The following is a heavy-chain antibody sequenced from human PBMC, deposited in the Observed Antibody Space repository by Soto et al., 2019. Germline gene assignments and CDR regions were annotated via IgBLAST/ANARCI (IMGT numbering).Heavy chain of an antibody. CDR3: AKDIGSGYCSSTSCYYYYGRDV. D-gene: IGHD2-2*01. J-gene: IGHJ6*02. CDR2: ISWHSGSI. CDR1: GFTFDDYA. V-gene: IGHV3-9*01. Sequence: SLKISCAASGFTFDDYAMHWVRQAPGKGLEWVSGISWHSGSIGYADSVKGRFTISRDNAKNSLYLQMNSLRAEDTALYYCAKDIGSGYCSSTSCYYYYGRDVWGQGTTVTVSS.